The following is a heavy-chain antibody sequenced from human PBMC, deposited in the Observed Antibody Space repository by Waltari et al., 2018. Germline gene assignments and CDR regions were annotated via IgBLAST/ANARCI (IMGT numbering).Heavy chain of an antibody. CDR3: VKDFDRYRTVRYAVNPFDL. D-gene: IGHD3-9*01. J-gene: IGHJ3*01. V-gene: IGHV3-9*01. CDR2: LKFKRGKL. Sequence: EAQLAEPGGGLVQAGRSLRISCVASGSRFDEYGMQWVLQVPGKGSEWDQGLKFKRGKLGCADAGKGRFTLSRENAKRSLYLKMNCLGPDDTALDHCVKDFDRYRTVRYAVNPFDLWGHGILVIVSS. CDR1: GSRFDEYG.